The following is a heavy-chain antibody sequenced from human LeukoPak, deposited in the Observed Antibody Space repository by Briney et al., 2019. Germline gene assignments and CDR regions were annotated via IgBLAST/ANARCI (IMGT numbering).Heavy chain of an antibody. CDR2: ISAYNGNT. V-gene: IGHV1-18*01. J-gene: IGHJ3*02. Sequence: GASVKVSCKASGYTFTSYGISWVRQAPGQGREWMGWISAYNGNTNYAQKLQGRVTMTTDTSTSTAYMELRSLRSDDTAVYYCAILVGVLTGHDAFDIWGQGTMVTVSS. CDR3: AILVGVLTGHDAFDI. CDR1: GYTFTSYG. D-gene: IGHD3-9*01.